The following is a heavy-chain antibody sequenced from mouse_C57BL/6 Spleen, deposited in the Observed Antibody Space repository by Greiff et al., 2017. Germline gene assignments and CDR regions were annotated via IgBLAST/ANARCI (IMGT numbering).Heavy chain of an antibody. V-gene: IGHV1-61*01. D-gene: IGHD3-1*01. CDR1: GYTFTSYW. Sequence: QVQLQQPGSELVRPGSSVKLSCKASGYTFTSYWMDWVQQRPGQGLEWIGNIYPSDSETHYNQKFKDKATLTVDKSSSTAYLQLSSLTSEYSAVYYCAKKEARAMDYWGQGTSVTVSS. CDR2: IYPSDSET. J-gene: IGHJ4*01. CDR3: AKKEARAMDY.